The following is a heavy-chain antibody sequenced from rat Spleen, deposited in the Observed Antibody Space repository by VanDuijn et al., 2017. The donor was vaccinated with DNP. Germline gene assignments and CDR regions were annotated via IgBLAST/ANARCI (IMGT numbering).Heavy chain of an antibody. V-gene: IGHV5S23*01. D-gene: IGHD1-4*01. CDR3: TRDLNFGYNYAFDY. CDR2: ISPSGGNT. Sequence: EVQLVESGGGLVQARRSLKLSCAASGFTFSDYNMAWVRQAPTTGLEWVASISPSGGNTYYRDSVKGRFTIARDNAKSTLYLQMDSLRSEDTATYYCTRDLNFGYNYAFDYWGQGVMVSVSS. J-gene: IGHJ2*01. CDR1: GFTFSDYN.